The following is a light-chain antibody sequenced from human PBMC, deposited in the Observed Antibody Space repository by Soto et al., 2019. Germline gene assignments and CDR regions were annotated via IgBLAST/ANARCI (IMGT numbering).Light chain of an antibody. CDR2: GAS. CDR3: QQYHNWWT. CDR1: QRVSRN. J-gene: IGKJ1*01. V-gene: IGKV3-15*01. Sequence: EIVLTQSPATLSLSPGERATLSCRASQRVSRNLAWYQQKPGQAPRLLIYGASTRATGIPARFSGSGSGTEFTLTISSLQSEDFAVYYCQQYHNWWTFGQGTKVDIK.